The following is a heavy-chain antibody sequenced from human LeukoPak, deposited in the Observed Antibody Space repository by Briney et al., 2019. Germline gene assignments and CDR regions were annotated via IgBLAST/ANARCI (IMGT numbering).Heavy chain of an antibody. CDR1: GFTFSNYC. D-gene: IGHD5-12*01. V-gene: IGHV3-7*01. CDR3: VRDGGVSGYDLLDY. J-gene: IGHJ4*02. CDR2: INQDGSEA. Sequence: PGGALRLSCADSGFTFSNYCRRWVRQAPGKGLEWGAHINQDGSEAHYMASVKARFIISRDNAKNSLSLQMDCLRAEDTAVYYCVRDGGVSGYDLLDYWGQGTLVTVSS.